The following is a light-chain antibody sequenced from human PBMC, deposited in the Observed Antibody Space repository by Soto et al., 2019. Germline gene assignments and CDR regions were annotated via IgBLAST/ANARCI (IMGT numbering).Light chain of an antibody. CDR2: QTS. J-gene: IGKJ3*01. CDR3: QQYSSYSVFT. Sequence: DIQMTQSPSTLSASVGDRVIITCRASQDIGVWLAWYQQKPGKAPKLLIYQTSTLESGVPSRFSGSRSGTEFTLTISCLQSDDFATYYCQQYSSYSVFTFGPGTKVHIK. V-gene: IGKV1-5*03. CDR1: QDIGVW.